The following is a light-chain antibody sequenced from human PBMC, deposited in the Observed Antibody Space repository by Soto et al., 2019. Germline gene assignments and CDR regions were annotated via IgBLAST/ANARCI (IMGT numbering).Light chain of an antibody. CDR1: QSISKW. V-gene: IGKV1-5*01. J-gene: IGKJ2*01. CDR2: DAS. Sequence: DIRMTQSPSILSASVGDTVTITCRASQSISKWVAWYQQRAGKAPTALIFDASNSEKGVPSRFSGSGSGTEFTLIISGLQPEDFATYYCHQYDSYPYTFGQGTKLEI. CDR3: HQYDSYPYT.